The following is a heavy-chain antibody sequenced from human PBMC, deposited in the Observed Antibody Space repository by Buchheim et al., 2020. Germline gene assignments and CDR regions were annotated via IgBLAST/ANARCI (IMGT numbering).Heavy chain of an antibody. J-gene: IGHJ4*02. D-gene: IGHD5-24*01. CDR1: GFTFSSYE. CDR3: AREMATFDY. CDR2: ISSSGSTI. V-gene: IGHV3-48*03. Sequence: EVQLVESGGGLVQPGGSLRLSCAASGFTFSSYEMNWVRQAPGKGLEWGSYISSSGSTIYYADSVKGRFTIPSDNAKHSQYLQMNSLRAEDTAVYYCAREMATFDYWGQGTL.